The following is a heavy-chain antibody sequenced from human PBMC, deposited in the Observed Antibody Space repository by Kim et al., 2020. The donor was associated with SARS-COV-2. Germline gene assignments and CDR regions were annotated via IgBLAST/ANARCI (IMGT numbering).Heavy chain of an antibody. J-gene: IGHJ4*02. CDR1: GFTFDDYT. CDR2: ISWDGGST. Sequence: GGSLRLSCAASGFTFDDYTMHWVRQAPGKGLEWVSLISWDGGSTYYADSVKGRFTISRDNSKNSLYLQMNSLRTEDTALYYCAKDYGDYYDSSGLDYWGQGTLVTVSS. D-gene: IGHD3-22*01. CDR3: AKDYGDYYDSSGLDY. V-gene: IGHV3-43*01.